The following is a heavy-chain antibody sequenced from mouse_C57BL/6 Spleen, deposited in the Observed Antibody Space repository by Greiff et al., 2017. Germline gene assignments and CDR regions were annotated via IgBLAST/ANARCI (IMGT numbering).Heavy chain of an antibody. CDR2: ISSGGDYI. D-gene: IGHD1-1*01. V-gene: IGHV5-9-1*02. CDR3: TRDYGSSTGDYFDY. CDR1: GFTFSSYA. Sequence: EVKVVESGEGLVKPGGSLKLSCAASGFTFSSYAMSWVRQTPEKRLEWVAYISSGGDYIYYADTVKGRFTISRDNARNTLYLQMSSLKSEDTAMYYCTRDYGSSTGDYFDYWGQGTTLTVSS. J-gene: IGHJ2*01.